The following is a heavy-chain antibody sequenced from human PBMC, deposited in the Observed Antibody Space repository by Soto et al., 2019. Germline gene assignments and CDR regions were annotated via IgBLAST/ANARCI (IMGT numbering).Heavy chain of an antibody. D-gene: IGHD3-22*01. V-gene: IGHV6-1*01. Sequence: SQTLSLTCAISGDSVSSNHATWDWIRQSPSRGLEWLGRTYYRSKWYYDYALSVKSRITINPDTSKNQFSLQLNSVTPEDTAVYYCARETYYYDSSGAHGFDPWGQGTLVTVS. CDR2: TYYRSKWYY. CDR1: GDSVSSNHAT. CDR3: ARETYYYDSSGAHGFDP. J-gene: IGHJ5*02.